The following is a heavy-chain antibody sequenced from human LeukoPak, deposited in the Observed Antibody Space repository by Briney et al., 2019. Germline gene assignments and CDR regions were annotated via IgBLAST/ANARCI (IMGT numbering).Heavy chain of an antibody. J-gene: IGHJ4*02. CDR3: ASYPRYSSSPAFDY. V-gene: IGHV1-2*02. CDR2: INPNTGGT. CDR1: GYTFTGYY. D-gene: IGHD6-19*01. Sequence: ASVKVSCKASGYTFTGYYMHWVRQAPGQGLEWMGWINPNTGGTNYAQKFQGRVTMTRDTTISTAYMELSRLTSDDTALYYCASYPRYSSSPAFDYWGQGTLVTVSS.